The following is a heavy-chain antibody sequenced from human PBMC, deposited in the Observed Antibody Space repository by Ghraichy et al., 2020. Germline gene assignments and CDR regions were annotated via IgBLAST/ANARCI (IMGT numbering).Heavy chain of an antibody. CDR1: GGSMRSGEYY. CDR2: INYGGDT. CDR3: ARRSGSENLFHY. Sequence: SETLSLTCTVSGGSMRSGEYYWAWIRQPPGKGLEWIGSINYGGDTYYDPSVKSRVTISVDTSKNQFSLKLISVTAADTAMYYCARRSGSENLFHYWGQGTLVTVSS. D-gene: IGHD3-10*01. V-gene: IGHV4-39*01. J-gene: IGHJ4*02.